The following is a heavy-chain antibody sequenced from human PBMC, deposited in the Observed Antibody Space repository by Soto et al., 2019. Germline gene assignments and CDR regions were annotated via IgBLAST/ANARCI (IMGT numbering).Heavy chain of an antibody. CDR1: GYAFTTYG. Sequence: QVHLVQSGAEVKKPGASVKVSCKGSGYAFTTYGITWVRQAPGQGLEWMGWISAHNGNTNYAQKLQGRVTVTRDTSTGTAYIELRSLTSDVTAVYYCARGRYGDYWGQGALVTVSS. V-gene: IGHV1-18*01. D-gene: IGHD1-1*01. CDR2: ISAHNGNT. CDR3: ARGRYGDY. J-gene: IGHJ4*02.